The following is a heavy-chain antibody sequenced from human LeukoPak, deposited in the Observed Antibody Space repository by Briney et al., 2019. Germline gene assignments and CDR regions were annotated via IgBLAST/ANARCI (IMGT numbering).Heavy chain of an antibody. CDR2: IYTSGST. CDR1: GGSISSYY. Sequence: SETLSLTCTVSGGSISSYYWSWIRQPPGKGLEWIGYIYTSGSTNYNPSLKSRVTISVDTSKNQFSLKLSSVTAADTAVYYCARLRYYGSGSLDVWGKGTTVTVS. CDR3: ARLRYYGSGSLDV. J-gene: IGHJ6*03. D-gene: IGHD3-10*01. V-gene: IGHV4-4*09.